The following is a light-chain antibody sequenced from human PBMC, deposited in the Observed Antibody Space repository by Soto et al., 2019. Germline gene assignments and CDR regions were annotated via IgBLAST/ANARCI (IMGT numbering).Light chain of an antibody. J-gene: IGLJ1*01. Sequence: QSVLTQPPSVSEAPGQRVTISCTGSSSNIGAGYEAHWYQQVPGTAPKLLIYENNNRPSGVPDRFSGSKSGTSASLAITGLQAEDEAEYYCQSYDSRLSGDVFGTGTKVTVL. CDR3: QSYDSRLSGDV. V-gene: IGLV1-40*01. CDR1: SSNIGAGYE. CDR2: ENN.